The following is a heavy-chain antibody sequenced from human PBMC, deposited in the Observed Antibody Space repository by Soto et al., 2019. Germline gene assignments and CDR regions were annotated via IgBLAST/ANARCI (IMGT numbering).Heavy chain of an antibody. Sequence: RASVKVSCKASGGTFSSYAISWVRQAPGQGLEWMGGIIPIFGTANYAQKFQGRVTITADESTSTAYMELSSLRSEDTAVYYCAAIAARPGRFDPWGQGTLVTVSS. D-gene: IGHD6-6*01. CDR3: AAIAARPGRFDP. CDR2: IIPIFGTA. CDR1: GGTFSSYA. J-gene: IGHJ5*02. V-gene: IGHV1-69*13.